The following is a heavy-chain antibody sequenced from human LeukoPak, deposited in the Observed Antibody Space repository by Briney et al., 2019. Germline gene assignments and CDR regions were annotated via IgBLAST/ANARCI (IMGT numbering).Heavy chain of an antibody. D-gene: IGHD3-10*01. CDR3: AQGGSEIYYFYHRMDV. Sequence: QSGGSLRLSCAASGLSLNSYAIHWVRQAPGKGLEWVTAIPYDGSNKHYADSVRGRFTISRDNSKNTLYLQMNSLRSDDTAVYYCAQGGSEIYYFYHRMDVWGRGTTVTVSS. CDR2: IPYDGSNK. CDR1: GLSLNSYA. V-gene: IGHV3-30*03. J-gene: IGHJ6*02.